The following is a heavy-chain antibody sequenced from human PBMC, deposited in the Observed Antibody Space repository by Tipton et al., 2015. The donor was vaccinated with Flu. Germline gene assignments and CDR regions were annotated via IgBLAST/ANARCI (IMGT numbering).Heavy chain of an antibody. V-gene: IGHV4-38-2*01. J-gene: IGHJ4*02. CDR3: ARQERSGWFLDY. CDR2: IYHSGST. Sequence: LRLSCAVSGYSISSGYYWGWIRQPPGKGLEWIRSIYHSGSTYYNPSLKSRVTISVDTSKNQFSLKLSSVTAADTAVYYCARQERSGWFLDYWGQGTLVTVSS. D-gene: IGHD6-19*01. CDR1: GYSISSGYY.